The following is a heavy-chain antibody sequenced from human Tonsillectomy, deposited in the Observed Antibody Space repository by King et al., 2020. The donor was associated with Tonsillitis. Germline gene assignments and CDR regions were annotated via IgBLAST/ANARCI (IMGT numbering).Heavy chain of an antibody. J-gene: IGHJ5*02. Sequence: VQLQESGPGLVKPSETLSLTCTVSGGSISSNYWSWIRQPPGKGLEWIGFIYYSGGTNYNPSLKSRVTISVDTSKKQFSLKLSSVTAADTAVYYCARLILSGNSTGLDTWGPGTLVTVSS. V-gene: IGHV4-59*08. D-gene: IGHD4-23*01. CDR1: GGSISSNY. CDR2: IYYSGGT. CDR3: ARLILSGNSTGLDT.